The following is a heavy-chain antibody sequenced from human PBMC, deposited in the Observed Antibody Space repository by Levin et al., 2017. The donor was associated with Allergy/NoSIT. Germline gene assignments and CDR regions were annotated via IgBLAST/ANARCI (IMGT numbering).Heavy chain of an antibody. V-gene: IGHV4-39*01. J-gene: IGHJ4*02. CDR2: IYNSGST. D-gene: IGHD3-9*01. CDR3: ARQCYDILTGYYNFDY. Sequence: SETLSLTCTVCGGSISSSISYWGWIRQAPGTGLEWIGSIYNSGSTYYNPSLKSRVTTSVDTSKNQFSLKLSSVTAADTAVYYCARQCYDILTGYYNFDYWGQGTLVTVSS. CDR1: GGSISSSISY.